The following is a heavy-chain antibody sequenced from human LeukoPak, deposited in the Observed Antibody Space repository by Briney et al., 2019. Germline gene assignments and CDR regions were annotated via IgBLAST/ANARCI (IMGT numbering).Heavy chain of an antibody. Sequence: PSETLSLTCTVSGRSISSSSYYWGWIRQPPGKGLEWIGSIYYSGSTYYNPSLKSRVTISVDTSKNQFSLKLSSVTAADTAVYYCARQGEGYWTPSPVDYWGQGTLVTVSS. V-gene: IGHV4-39*01. J-gene: IGHJ4*02. D-gene: IGHD3-22*01. CDR1: GRSISSSSYY. CDR3: ARQGEGYWTPSPVDY. CDR2: IYYSGST.